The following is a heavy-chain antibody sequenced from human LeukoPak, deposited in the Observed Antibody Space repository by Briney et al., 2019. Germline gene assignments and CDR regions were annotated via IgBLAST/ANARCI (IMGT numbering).Heavy chain of an antibody. Sequence: GGSLRLSCAASGFTFSSYAMSWVRQAPGKGLEWVSAISDSGGSTYYADSVKGRFTISRDNSKNTLYLQMNSLRAEDTAVYYCAKGGYSSSWYPYAFDIWGQGTMVTVSS. CDR1: GFTFSSYA. D-gene: IGHD6-13*01. CDR3: AKGGYSSSWYPYAFDI. V-gene: IGHV3-23*01. CDR2: ISDSGGST. J-gene: IGHJ3*02.